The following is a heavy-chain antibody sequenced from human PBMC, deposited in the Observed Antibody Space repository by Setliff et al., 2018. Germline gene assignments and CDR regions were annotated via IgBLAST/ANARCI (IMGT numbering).Heavy chain of an antibody. J-gene: IGHJ4*02. CDR1: GGSISSHY. CDR3: ARLWISYESNTYFYPKYFDF. V-gene: IGHV4-59*11. Sequence: KTSETLSLTCTVSGGSISSHYWSWIRQPPGKGLEWIGSIYYSGSTNYNPSLKSRVTISVDTSKNQFSLKLSSVTAADTAVYYCARLWISYESNTYFYPKYFDFWGQGTLVTVSS. CDR2: IYYSGST. D-gene: IGHD3-22*01.